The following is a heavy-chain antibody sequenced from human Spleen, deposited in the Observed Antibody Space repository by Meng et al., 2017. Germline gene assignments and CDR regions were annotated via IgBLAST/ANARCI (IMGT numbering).Heavy chain of an antibody. CDR3: ARTDGYSSGWFAY. CDR1: GFTFSSFA. Sequence: GGSLRLSCAASGFTFSSFAMSWVRQAPGKGLEWVSGISGSGGNTYYADSVKGRFTISRDNSKNTLYLQMNSLRTEDTAVYYCARTDGYSSGWFAYWGQGTLVTVSS. V-gene: IGHV3-23*01. D-gene: IGHD6-19*01. CDR2: ISGSGGNT. J-gene: IGHJ4*02.